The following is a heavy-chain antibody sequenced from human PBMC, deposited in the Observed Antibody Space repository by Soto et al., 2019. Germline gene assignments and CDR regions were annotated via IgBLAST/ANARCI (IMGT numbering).Heavy chain of an antibody. Sequence: SETLSLTCTVSGGSISSYYWSWIRQPPGKGLEWIGYIYYSGSTNYNPSLKSRVTISVDTSKNQFSLKLSSVTAADTAVYYCARVQDYGDYVSYFDYWGQGTLVTVSS. CDR2: IYYSGST. V-gene: IGHV4-59*01. CDR3: ARVQDYGDYVSYFDY. D-gene: IGHD4-17*01. J-gene: IGHJ4*02. CDR1: GGSISSYY.